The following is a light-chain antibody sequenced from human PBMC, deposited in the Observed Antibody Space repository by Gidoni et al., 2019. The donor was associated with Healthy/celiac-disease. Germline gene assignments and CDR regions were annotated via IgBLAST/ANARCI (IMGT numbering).Light chain of an antibody. V-gene: IGLV2-23*01. Sequence: QSALIQPASVSGSPGQSIPISCTGTSSDVGSYNLVSWYQQHPGKAPKLMIYEGSKRPSGVSNRFSGSKSGNTASLTISGLQAEDEADYYCCSYAGSSTWVFGGGTKLTVL. CDR2: EGS. J-gene: IGLJ3*02. CDR1: SSDVGSYNL. CDR3: CSYAGSSTWV.